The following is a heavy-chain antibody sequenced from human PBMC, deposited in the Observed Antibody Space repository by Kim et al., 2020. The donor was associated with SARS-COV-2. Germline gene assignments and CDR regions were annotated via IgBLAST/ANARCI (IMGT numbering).Heavy chain of an antibody. CDR3: AKDRWDPYVDY. V-gene: IGHV3-30*18. D-gene: IGHD1-26*01. CDR2: ISYDGSNK. Sequence: GGSLRLSCAASGFTFSSYGMHWVRQAPGKGLEWVAVISYDGSNKYYADSVKGRFTISRDNSKNTPYLQMNSLRAEDTAVYYCAKDRWDPYVDYWGQGTLVTVSS. J-gene: IGHJ4*02. CDR1: GFTFSSYG.